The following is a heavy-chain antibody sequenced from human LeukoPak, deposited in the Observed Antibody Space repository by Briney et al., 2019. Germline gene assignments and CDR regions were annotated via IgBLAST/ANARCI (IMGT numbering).Heavy chain of an antibody. CDR1: GCTFTGYY. CDR3: ARDFGEWFGEHTTKNDY. J-gene: IGHJ4*02. Sequence: ASVKVSRKASGCTFTGYYMHWERQAPGQGLEWMGRINPNSGGTNYAQKFQGRVTMTRDTSISTAYMELSRLRSDDTAVYYCARDFGEWFGEHTTKNDYWGQGTLVTFSS. V-gene: IGHV1-2*06. CDR2: INPNSGGT. D-gene: IGHD3-10*01.